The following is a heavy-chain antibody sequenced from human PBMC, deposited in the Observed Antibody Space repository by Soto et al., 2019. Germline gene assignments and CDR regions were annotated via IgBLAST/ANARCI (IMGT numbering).Heavy chain of an antibody. D-gene: IGHD2-21*01. CDR1: GAALNSGNYY. J-gene: IGHJ5*02. CDR3: ARLRIATNNYKWFDP. Sequence: SETLSLTCSVSGAALNSGNYYGSWIRQVPGKGLEWIGHIYVTGAVDYNPSLRDRITISQDTSERQFSLNLRLVTAADTAVYYCARLRIATNNYKWFDPWGQGTLVTVSS. CDR2: IYVTGAV. V-gene: IGHV4-31*03.